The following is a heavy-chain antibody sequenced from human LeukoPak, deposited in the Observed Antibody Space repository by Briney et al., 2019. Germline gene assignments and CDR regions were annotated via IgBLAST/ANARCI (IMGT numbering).Heavy chain of an antibody. CDR3: AKDEIQWLLQGGAFDY. D-gene: IGHD3-22*01. CDR1: GFTFGDYA. CDR2: IRSKAYGGTT. V-gene: IGHV3-49*03. J-gene: IGHJ4*02. Sequence: GGSLRLSCTASGFTFGDYAMSWFRQAPGKGLEWVGFIRSKAYGGTTEYAASVKGRFTISRDDSKSIAYLQMNGLKTEDTAVYYCAKDEIQWLLQGGAFDYWGQGTLVTVSS.